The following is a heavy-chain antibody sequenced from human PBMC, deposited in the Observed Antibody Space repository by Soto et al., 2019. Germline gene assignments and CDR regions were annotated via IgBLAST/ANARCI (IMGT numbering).Heavy chain of an antibody. CDR2: IKTKTDGGTT. Sequence: PGGPLSLSYAADGFAFSNAWMSWVRQAPGKGLEWVGRIKTKTDGGTTDYAPPVKGRFTNSRDDSKNTLDLQMNSLKTEDTAVYYCTTKRLSYYDFWSGPPGPFYYYYNMDVWGKGTTVTVSS. CDR1: GFAFSNAW. CDR3: TTKRLSYYDFWSGPPGPFYYYYNMDV. V-gene: IGHV3-15*01. J-gene: IGHJ6*03. D-gene: IGHD3-3*01.